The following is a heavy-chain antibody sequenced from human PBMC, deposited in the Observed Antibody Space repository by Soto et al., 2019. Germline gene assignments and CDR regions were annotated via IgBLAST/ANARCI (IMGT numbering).Heavy chain of an antibody. CDR2: ISGYNGNT. J-gene: IGHJ6*02. Sequence: QVQVVQSGDEVKKPGASVKVSCKASGYTFTNYGFSWVRQAPGQGLEWMGWISGYNGNTKYAEKFQGRVTMTTDTSTSTAHMERGNMRSDDTGMYYCAREGQAPYYYYGMDGWGQGTAVTVSS. V-gene: IGHV1-18*01. CDR1: GYTFTNYG. CDR3: AREGQAPYYYYGMDG.